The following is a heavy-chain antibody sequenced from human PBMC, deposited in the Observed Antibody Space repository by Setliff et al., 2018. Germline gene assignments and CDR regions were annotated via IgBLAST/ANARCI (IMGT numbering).Heavy chain of an antibody. V-gene: IGHV4-39*01. CDR1: GASLSSGTYY. CDR2: IYYRGDT. CDR3: ARMSGFQYMDV. J-gene: IGHJ6*03. D-gene: IGHD3-3*01. Sequence: SETLSLTCTVSGASLSSGTYYWGWIRQPPGKGLEWIGRIYYRGDTYYNASLKGRLTISVDTAQNQFSLRLTSVTAADTAVYYCARMSGFQYMDVWGKGTTVTVSS.